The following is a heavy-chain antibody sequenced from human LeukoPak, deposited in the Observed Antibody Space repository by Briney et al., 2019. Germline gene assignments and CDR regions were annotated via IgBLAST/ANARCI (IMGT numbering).Heavy chain of an antibody. CDR2: IYPGDSDT. V-gene: IGHV5-51*01. D-gene: IGHD1-14*01. J-gene: IGHJ3*02. Sequence: GESLKISWKGSGYSFTSYWIGWGRQMPGKGLEWMGIIYPGDSDTRYSPSFQGQVTISADKSISTAYLQWSSLKASDTAMYYCASSQKSSITHMAFDIWGQGTIVTVSS. CDR3: ASSQKSSITHMAFDI. CDR1: GYSFTSYW.